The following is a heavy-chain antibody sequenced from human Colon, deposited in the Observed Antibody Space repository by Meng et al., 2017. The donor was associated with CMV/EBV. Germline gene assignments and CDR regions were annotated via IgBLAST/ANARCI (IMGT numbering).Heavy chain of an antibody. V-gene: IGHV1-69*04. CDR3: SRDLLWGSSSTYFDN. D-gene: IGHD3-10*01. Sequence: AVPVSCKASGGTFSSYSSSWVRQAAGQGLEGMGRISPSLGITNYAQKFQDRVTVTADISTSTAYMELSSLTSEDTAVYYCSRDLLWGSSSTYFDNWGQGTLVTVSS. CDR2: ISPSLGIT. CDR1: GGTFSSYS. J-gene: IGHJ4*02.